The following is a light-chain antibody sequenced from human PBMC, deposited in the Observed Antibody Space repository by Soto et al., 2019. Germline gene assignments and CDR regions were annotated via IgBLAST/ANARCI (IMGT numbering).Light chain of an antibody. Sequence: QAVVTQPPSVSGAPGQKVTISCTGSSSNIGAGYDVHWYQQLPGTAPKLLLYGNNNRPSGVPDRFSGSKSGTSASLAITGLQTEDEADYYCQSYDTSLDALYVFGTGTKVTVL. CDR3: QSYDTSLDALYV. V-gene: IGLV1-40*01. CDR1: SSNIGAGYD. CDR2: GNN. J-gene: IGLJ1*01.